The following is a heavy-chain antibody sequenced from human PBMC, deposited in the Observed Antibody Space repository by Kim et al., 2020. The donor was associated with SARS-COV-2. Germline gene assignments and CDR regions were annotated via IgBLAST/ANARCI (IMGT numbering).Heavy chain of an antibody. CDR1: GFTVSSNY. D-gene: IGHD3-22*01. J-gene: IGHJ2*01. CDR3: ARCLDYYDSSGYQIPWYFDL. CDR2: IYSGGST. Sequence: GGSLRLSCAASGFTVSSNYMSWVRQAPGKGLEWVSVIYSGGSTYYADSVKGRFTISRDNSKNTLYLQMNSLRAEDTAVYYCARCLDYYDSSGYQIPWYFDLWGRGTLVTVSS. V-gene: IGHV3-53*01.